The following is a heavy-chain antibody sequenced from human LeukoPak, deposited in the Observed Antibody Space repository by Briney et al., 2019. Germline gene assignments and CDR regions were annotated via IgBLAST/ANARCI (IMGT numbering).Heavy chain of an antibody. V-gene: IGHV3-30-3*01. CDR3: TRGDGLKDFDY. CDR2: ISYDENNK. Sequence: GRSLRLSCAASGFTFSTYAMHWVRQTPAKGLEWVAVISYDENNKYYADSVKGRFTISRDNSKNTLFLQMNSLRTEDTAVYYCTRGDGLKDFDYWSQGTLVTVSS. CDR1: GFTFSTYA. D-gene: IGHD5-24*01. J-gene: IGHJ4*02.